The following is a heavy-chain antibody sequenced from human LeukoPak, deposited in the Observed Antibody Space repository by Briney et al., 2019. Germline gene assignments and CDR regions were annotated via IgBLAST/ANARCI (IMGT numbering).Heavy chain of an antibody. CDR2: INFSGRT. D-gene: IGHD5-24*01. V-gene: IGHV4-39*01. Sequence: SETLSLTCTVSVGSISGSRYSWGWIRQPPGKGLEWIGNINFSGRTCYNPSLKSRVTISVDTSKNQFSLKLNSVTAADTAIYHCARLVPEATSRDFDYWGQGTLVTVSS. CDR1: VGSISGSRYS. CDR3: ARLVPEATSRDFDY. J-gene: IGHJ4*02.